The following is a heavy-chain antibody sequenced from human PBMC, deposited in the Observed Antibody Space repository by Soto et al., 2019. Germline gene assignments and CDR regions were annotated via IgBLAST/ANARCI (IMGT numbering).Heavy chain of an antibody. J-gene: IGHJ4*02. Sequence: PGESLKTSCNGSGYSFTIYWISWVRQMPGKGLEWMGRIDPSDSYSNCSPSLQGQVTVSADKSISTASLQWSSLQDPDTVMSYCASEDDSSGYYHTDYWGQGTLVTVSS. CDR3: ASEDDSSGYYHTDY. V-gene: IGHV5-10-1*01. CDR1: GYSFTIYW. CDR2: IDPSDSYS. D-gene: IGHD3-22*01.